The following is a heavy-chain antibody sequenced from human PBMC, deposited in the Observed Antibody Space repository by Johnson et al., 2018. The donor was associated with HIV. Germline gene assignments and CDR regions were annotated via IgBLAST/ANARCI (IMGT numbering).Heavy chain of an antibody. V-gene: IGHV3-7*03. CDR2: INQDGSEK. J-gene: IGHJ3*02. D-gene: IGHD3-22*01. Sequence: MQLVESGGGLVQPGGSLRLSCAASGFTFSSYWMSWVRQVPGKGLEWVANINQDGSEKFYVDSVKGRFTISRDTAKNSLYLQMNSLRAEDTALYYCAKDVGNYWPDAFDIWGQGTLVTVSS. CDR3: AKDVGNYWPDAFDI. CDR1: GFTFSSYW.